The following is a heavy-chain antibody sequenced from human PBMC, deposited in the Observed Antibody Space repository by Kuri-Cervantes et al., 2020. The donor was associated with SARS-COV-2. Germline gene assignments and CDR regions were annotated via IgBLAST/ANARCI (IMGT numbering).Heavy chain of an antibody. CDR3: ARGAPIVVVPAAKGDDAFDI. D-gene: IGHD2-2*01. J-gene: IGHJ3*02. V-gene: IGHV1-2*02. CDR2: INPNSGVT. Sequence: ASVKVSCKASGYTFTDYYLHWVRQAPGQGPEWMGWINPNSGVTSYAPKFQDRVTMTRDTAINTLYMYLSGLRSDDTAVYYCARGAPIVVVPAAKGDDAFDIWGQGTMVTVSS. CDR1: GYTFTDYY.